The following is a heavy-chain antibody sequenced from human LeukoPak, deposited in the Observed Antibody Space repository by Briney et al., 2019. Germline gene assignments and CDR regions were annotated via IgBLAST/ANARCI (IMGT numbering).Heavy chain of an antibody. Sequence: SGGSLRLSCSASGFTFNSYAMHWVRQAPGKGLEYVSAISSNGGSTYYADSVKGRFTISRDNSKNTLYLQMSSLRAEDTAVYYCVKSRFRYSSSWYHFDYWGQGTLVTVSS. V-gene: IGHV3-64D*09. CDR2: ISSNGGST. J-gene: IGHJ4*02. D-gene: IGHD6-13*01. CDR1: GFTFNSYA. CDR3: VKSRFRYSSSWYHFDY.